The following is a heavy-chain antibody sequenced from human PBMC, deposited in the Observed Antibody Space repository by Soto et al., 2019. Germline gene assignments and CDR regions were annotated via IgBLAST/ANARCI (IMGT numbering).Heavy chain of an antibody. CDR2: ISSSSSTI. CDR1: GFTFSSYS. CDR3: ASRGHCSSTSCYFY. Sequence: GGSLRLSCAASGFTFSSYSMNWVRQAPGKGLEWVSYISSSSSTIYYADSVKGRFTISRDNAKNSLYLQMNSLRAEDTAVYYCASRGHCSSTSCYFYWGQGTLVTV. J-gene: IGHJ4*02. D-gene: IGHD2-2*01. V-gene: IGHV3-48*01.